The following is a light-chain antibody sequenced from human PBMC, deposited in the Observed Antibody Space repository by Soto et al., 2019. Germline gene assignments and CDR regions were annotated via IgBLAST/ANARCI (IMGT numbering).Light chain of an antibody. Sequence: QSVLTQPASVSGSPGQSITISCTGTSSDVGGYNFVSWYQQYPGRAPKLMIYDVNNRPSGVSNRFYGSKSGNTASLTISGLQAEDEADYYCNSYSSSATYVFGTGTKVTV. J-gene: IGLJ1*01. CDR3: NSYSSSATYV. CDR2: DVN. CDR1: SSDVGGYNF. V-gene: IGLV2-14*03.